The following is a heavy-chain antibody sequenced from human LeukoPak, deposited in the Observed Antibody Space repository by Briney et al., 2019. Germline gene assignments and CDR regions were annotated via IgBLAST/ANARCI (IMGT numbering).Heavy chain of an antibody. J-gene: IGHJ4*02. CDR2: LHHPEIT. CDR3: AREGGHQLVPPTWTHTRNFDF. CDR1: GYSVSSGYF. Sequence: SETLSLTCAVSGYSVSSGYFWGWIRQSPGKGLEWIATLHHPEITHYNPSLARRVTISLDTSKNQLSLSLRSVTAADTAVYYCAREGGHQLVPPTWTHTRNFDFWGQGILVTVSS. V-gene: IGHV4-38-2*02. D-gene: IGHD5-18*01.